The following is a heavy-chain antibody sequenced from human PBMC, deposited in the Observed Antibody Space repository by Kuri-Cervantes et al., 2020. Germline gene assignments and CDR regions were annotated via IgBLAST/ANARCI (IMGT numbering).Heavy chain of an antibody. J-gene: IGHJ4*02. D-gene: IGHD2-21*02. CDR2: ISGSGDEK. V-gene: IGHV3-23*01. CDR3: AKNRGVVVVTAISY. Sequence: GGSLRLSCAASGFTFSNCAMSWVRQAPGKGLEWLSGISGSGDEKNYVDSVKGRLTISRDNSKNTLYLQMNSLRAEDTAVYYCAKNRGVVVVTAISYWGQGTLVTVSS. CDR1: GFTFSNCA.